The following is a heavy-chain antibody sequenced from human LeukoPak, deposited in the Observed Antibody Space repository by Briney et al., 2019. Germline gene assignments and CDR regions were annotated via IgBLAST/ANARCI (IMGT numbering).Heavy chain of an antibody. J-gene: IGHJ4*02. CDR1: GGSFSGYC. Sequence: SETLSLTCAVYGGSFSGYCWSWIRQPPGKGLEWIGEINHSGSTNYNPSLKSRVTISVDTSKNQFSLKLSSVTAADTAVYYCARGGGSGSSFFDYWGQGTLVTVSS. V-gene: IGHV4-34*01. D-gene: IGHD3-10*01. CDR2: INHSGST. CDR3: ARGGGSGSSFFDY.